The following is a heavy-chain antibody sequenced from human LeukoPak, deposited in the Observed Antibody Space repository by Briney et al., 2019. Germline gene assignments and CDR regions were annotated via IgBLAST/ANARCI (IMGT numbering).Heavy chain of an antibody. J-gene: IGHJ3*02. V-gene: IGHV4-4*07. CDR2: IYTSGST. CDR3: ARGGTMIVVVDAFDI. CDR1: GGSISSYY. D-gene: IGHD3-22*01. Sequence: PSETLSLTCTVSGGSISSYYWSWIRQPAGKGLEWIGRIYTSGSTSYNPSLKSRVTMSVDTSKNQFSLRLSSVTAADTAVYYCARGGTMIVVVDAFDIWGQGTMVTVSS.